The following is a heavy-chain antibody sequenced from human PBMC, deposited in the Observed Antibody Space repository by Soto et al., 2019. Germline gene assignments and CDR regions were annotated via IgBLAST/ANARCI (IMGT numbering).Heavy chain of an antibody. J-gene: IGHJ6*02. D-gene: IGHD6-6*01. CDR1: GFTFSSYG. Sequence: PGGSLRLSCAASGFTFSSYGMHWVRQAPGKGLEWVAVISYDGSNKYYADSVKGRFTISRDNSKNTLYLQMNSLRAEDTAVYYCARAHEYGDYHGMSIWGPGITVTVSS. V-gene: IGHV3-30*03. CDR3: ARAHEYGDYHGMSI. CDR2: ISYDGSNK.